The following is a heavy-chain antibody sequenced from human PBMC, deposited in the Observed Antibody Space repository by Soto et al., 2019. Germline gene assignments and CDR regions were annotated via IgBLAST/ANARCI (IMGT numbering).Heavy chain of an antibody. CDR1: GFTFSNAW. D-gene: IGHD1-26*01. CDR3: TTDTGRIVGATDY. Sequence: GGSLRLSCAASGFTFSNAWMSWVRQAPGKGLEWVGRIKSKTDGGTTDYAAPVKGRFTISRDDSKNTLYLQMNSLKTEDTAVYYCTTDTGRIVGATDYWGKGTLVTVSS. J-gene: IGHJ4*02. CDR2: IKSKTDGGTT. V-gene: IGHV3-15*01.